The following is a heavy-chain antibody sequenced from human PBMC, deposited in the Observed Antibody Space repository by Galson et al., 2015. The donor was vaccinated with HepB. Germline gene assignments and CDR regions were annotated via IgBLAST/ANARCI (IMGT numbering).Heavy chain of an antibody. CDR1: GYSFTSYW. CDR3: ARDYRGVGYSSSSGNNWFDP. J-gene: IGHJ5*02. CDR2: IDPSDSYT. D-gene: IGHD6-6*01. Sequence: QSGAEVKKPGESLRISCKGSGYSFTSYWISWVRQMPGKGLEWMGGIDPSDSYTNYSPSFQGHVTISADKSINTAYLQWSSLKASDTAMYYCARDYRGVGYSSSSGNNWFDPWGQGTLVTVSS. V-gene: IGHV5-10-1*01.